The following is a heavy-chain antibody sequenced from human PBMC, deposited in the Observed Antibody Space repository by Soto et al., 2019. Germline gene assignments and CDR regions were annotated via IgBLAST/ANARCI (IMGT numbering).Heavy chain of an antibody. J-gene: IGHJ4*02. V-gene: IGHV4-31*03. CDR2: IYHTGST. D-gene: IGHD6-13*01. CDR3: ARGISPSWFPERGGFDY. CDR1: GGSISSDGYY. Sequence: QVQLQESGPGLVKPSQTLSLTCTVSGGSISSDGYYWNWIRQHPGKGLEWIGYIYHTGSTYYNPSLTSRVTMSVDTSRSQFSLKLSSVTAADTAVYYCARGISPSWFPERGGFDYWGQGTLVTVSS.